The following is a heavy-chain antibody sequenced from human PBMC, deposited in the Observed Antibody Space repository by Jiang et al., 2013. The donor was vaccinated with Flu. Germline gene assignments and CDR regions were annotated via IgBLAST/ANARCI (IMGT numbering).Heavy chain of an antibody. J-gene: IGHJ4*02. CDR3: ARGSDGQWLVIDY. CDR2: IYYSGST. V-gene: IGHV4-59*12. D-gene: IGHD6-19*01. CDR1: GGSISSYY. Sequence: LLKPSETLSLTCTVSGGSISSYYWSWIRQPPGKGLEWIGYIYYSGSTNYNPSLKSRVTISVDTSKNQFSLKLSSVTAADTAVYYCARGSDGQWLVIDYWGQGTLVTVSS.